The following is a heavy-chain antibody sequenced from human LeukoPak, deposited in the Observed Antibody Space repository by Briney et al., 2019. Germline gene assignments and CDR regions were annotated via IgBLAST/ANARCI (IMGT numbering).Heavy chain of an antibody. CDR3: ARDTRDRYLIDYFDY. CDR2: INAGNGNT. V-gene: IGHV1-3*01. Sequence: GASVKVSCKASGYTFTSYAMHWVRQAPGQRLEWMGWINAGNGNTKYSQKFQGRVTITRDTSASTAYMELSSLRSEDTAVYYCARDTRDRYLIDYFDYWGQGTLVTVSS. J-gene: IGHJ4*02. D-gene: IGHD5-24*01. CDR1: GYTFTSYA.